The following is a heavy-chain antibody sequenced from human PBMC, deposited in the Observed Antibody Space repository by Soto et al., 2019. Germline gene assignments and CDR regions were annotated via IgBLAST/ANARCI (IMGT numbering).Heavy chain of an antibody. CDR1: GYIFTSYA. CDR2: INADNGNT. D-gene: IGHD6-19*01. V-gene: IGHV1-3*01. Sequence: GASVKVSCKTSGYIFTSYAINWVRQAPGQRLEWMGWINADNGNTKYSQKFQGRVTITRDTSASTAYMELSSLRSEDTAIYYCARDVFSSAWPYYMDVWGKGTTVTVSS. J-gene: IGHJ6*03. CDR3: ARDVFSSAWPYYMDV.